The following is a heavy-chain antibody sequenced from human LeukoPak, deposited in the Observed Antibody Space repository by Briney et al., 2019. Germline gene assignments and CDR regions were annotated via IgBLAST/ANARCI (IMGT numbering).Heavy chain of an antibody. CDR3: AKYDDGDYTPPCDY. Sequence: TGGSLRLSCAASGFTFRTYTMSWVRQAPGRGLEWVSAISGSGGGTFYADSVKGRFTISRDNSKNPLYLQMNSLRAEDTAIYYCAKYDDGDYTPPCDYWGQGTLVTVSS. CDR2: ISGSGGGT. D-gene: IGHD4-17*01. V-gene: IGHV3-23*01. CDR1: GFTFRTYT. J-gene: IGHJ4*02.